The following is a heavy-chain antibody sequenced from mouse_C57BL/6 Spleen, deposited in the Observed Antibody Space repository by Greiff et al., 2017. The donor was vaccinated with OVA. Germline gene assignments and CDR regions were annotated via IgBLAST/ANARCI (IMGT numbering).Heavy chain of an antibody. CDR2: ISYDGSN. CDR3: ARDGYYEGWFAY. J-gene: IGHJ3*01. V-gene: IGHV3-6*01. Sequence: EVKLQQSGPGLVKPSPSLSLTCSVTGYSITSGYYWNLIRQFPGNKLEWMGYISYDGSNNYNPSLKNRISITRDTSKNQFFLKLNSVTTEDTATYYCARDGYYEGWFAYWGQGTLVTVSA. CDR1: GYSITSGYY. D-gene: IGHD2-3*01.